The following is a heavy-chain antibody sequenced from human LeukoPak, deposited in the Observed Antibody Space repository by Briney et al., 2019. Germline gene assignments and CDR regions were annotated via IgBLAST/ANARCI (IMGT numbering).Heavy chain of an antibody. CDR2: IRYDGTNA. V-gene: IGHV3-30*02. Sequence: VGSLRLSCAASGFTLSNYATHWVRQAPGKGLDWEAFIRYDGTNAYYGDSVKGRFTISRDNAKSTVDLQMDSLRADDTAVYYCAKSDRAVTTGAFDNWGQGTLVTVSS. J-gene: IGHJ4*02. CDR1: GFTLSNYA. CDR3: AKSDRAVTTGAFDN. D-gene: IGHD4-17*01.